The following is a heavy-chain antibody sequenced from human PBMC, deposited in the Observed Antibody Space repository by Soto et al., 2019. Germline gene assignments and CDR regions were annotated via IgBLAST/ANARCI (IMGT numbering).Heavy chain of an antibody. Sequence: QLQLQESGPGLVKPSETLSLTCTVSGGSISSSSYYWGWIRQPPGKGLEWIGSIYYSGSTYYNPSLKSRVTISVDTSKNQFSLKLSSVTAADTAVYYCASTLKNRNDGYDYWGQGTLVTVSS. V-gene: IGHV4-39*01. CDR1: GGSISSSSYY. CDR2: IYYSGST. CDR3: ASTLKNRNDGYDY. J-gene: IGHJ4*02. D-gene: IGHD1-1*01.